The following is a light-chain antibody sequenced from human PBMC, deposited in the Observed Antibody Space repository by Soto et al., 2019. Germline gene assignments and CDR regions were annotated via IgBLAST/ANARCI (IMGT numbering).Light chain of an antibody. CDR1: SSNIGSNT. V-gene: IGLV1-44*01. Sequence: QSVLTQPPSASGTPGQRVTISCSGSSSNIGSNTVHWYQHLPVTAPKLLIYNFNERPSGVPDRFSGSKSGTSASLAIGGLQSEDEADYYCAAWDDSLNGPVFGGGTKLTVL. J-gene: IGLJ2*01. CDR3: AAWDDSLNGPV. CDR2: NFN.